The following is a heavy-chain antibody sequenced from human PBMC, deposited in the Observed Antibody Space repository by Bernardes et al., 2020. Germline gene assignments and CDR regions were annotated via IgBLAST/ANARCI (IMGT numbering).Heavy chain of an antibody. CDR3: ARRQSSGAWFGARYCYYGMDV. V-gene: IGHV1-8*01. CDR2: MNPNSGNT. D-gene: IGHD3-10*01. CDR1: GYTFTSYD. J-gene: IGHJ6*02. Sequence: ASVKVSCKASGYTFTSYDINWVRQATGQGLEWMGWMNPNSGNTGYAQKFQGRVTMTRNTSISTAYTELSSLRSEDTDVYYCARRQSSGAWFGARYCYYGMDVWGQGTTVTVSS.